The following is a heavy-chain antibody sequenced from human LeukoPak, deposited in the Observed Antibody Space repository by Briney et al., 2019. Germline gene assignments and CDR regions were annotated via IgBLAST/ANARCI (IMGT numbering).Heavy chain of an antibody. Sequence: ASVKVSCKASGYTFTSYAMNWVRQAPGQGLEWMGWINTNTGNPTYAQGFTGRFVFSLDTSVSTAYLQISSLKAEDTAVYYCARTKSFTMVRGVPAVMDVWGKGTTVTVSS. D-gene: IGHD3-10*01. CDR1: GYTFTSYA. V-gene: IGHV7-4-1*02. CDR3: ARTKSFTMVRGVPAVMDV. J-gene: IGHJ6*04. CDR2: INTNTGNP.